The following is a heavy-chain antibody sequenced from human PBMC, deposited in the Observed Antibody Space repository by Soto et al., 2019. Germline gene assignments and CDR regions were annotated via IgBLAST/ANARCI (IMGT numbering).Heavy chain of an antibody. V-gene: IGHV3-74*01. CDR2: VNFGGITT. D-gene: IGHD3-22*01. J-gene: IGHJ6*02. CDR3: GRGIQTYDRVDV. CDR1: GFTFSNYW. Sequence: EEQLVESGGGLVQPGGSLRVSCAAAGFTFSNYWMHWVRQVPGKGLVWVSRVNFGGITTNYADSVKGRFTISRDNARNTVYLQMNSLRAEDTGVYYCGRGIQTYDRVDVWGQGTTVTVS.